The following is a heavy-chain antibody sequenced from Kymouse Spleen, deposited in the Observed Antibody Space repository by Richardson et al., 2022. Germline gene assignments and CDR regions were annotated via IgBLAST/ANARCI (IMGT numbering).Heavy chain of an antibody. CDR2: ISSSSSTI. J-gene: IGHJ6*02. Sequence: EVQLVESGGGLVQPGGSLRLSCAASGFTFSSYSMNWVRQAPGKGLEWVSYISSSSSTIYYADSVKGRFTISRDNAKNSLYLQMNSLRDEDTAVYYCAGYSSSWYYYYYGMDVWGQGTTVTVSS. CDR3: AGYSSSWYYYYYGMDV. CDR1: GFTFSSYS. V-gene: IGHV3-48*02. D-gene: IGHD6-13*01.